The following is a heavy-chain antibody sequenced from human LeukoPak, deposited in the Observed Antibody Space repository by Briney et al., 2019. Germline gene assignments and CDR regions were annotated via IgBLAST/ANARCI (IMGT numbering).Heavy chain of an antibody. CDR3: ARAYSGSRYYFDY. J-gene: IGHJ4*02. CDR1: GFTFRSHA. CDR2: ISTTGVST. V-gene: IGHV3-23*01. Sequence: GGSLRLSCAASGFTFRSHAMSWVRQAPGKGLEWVSTISTTGVSTYYADSVKGRFTSSRDNSKNTLYLQMNSLRAEDTAVYYCARAYSGSRYYFDYWGQGTLVTVSS. D-gene: IGHD1-26*01.